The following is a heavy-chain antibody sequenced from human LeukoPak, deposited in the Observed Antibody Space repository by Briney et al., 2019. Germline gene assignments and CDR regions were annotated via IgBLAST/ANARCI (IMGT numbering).Heavy chain of an antibody. CDR3: AKVRNYCSGGSCYSGYFDY. Sequence: PGGSLRLSCAASGFTFSSYWMHWVRQAPGKGLVWVSRINTDGSSTSYADSVKGRFTISRDNAKNSLYLQMNSLRAEDTALYYCAKVRNYCSGGSCYSGYFDYWGQGTLVTVSS. J-gene: IGHJ4*02. V-gene: IGHV3-74*01. D-gene: IGHD2-15*01. CDR1: GFTFSSYW. CDR2: INTDGSST.